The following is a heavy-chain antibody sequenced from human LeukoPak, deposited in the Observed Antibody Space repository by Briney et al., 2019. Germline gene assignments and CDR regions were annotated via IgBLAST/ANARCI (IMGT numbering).Heavy chain of an antibody. D-gene: IGHD2-15*01. Sequence: SETLSLTCTVSGGSISSDNYSWSWIRQPAGKGLEWIGRVYTSGSTNYNPSLKSRVTISVDTSKKQFSLKLSSVTAADTAVYYCATSGLLSQIQTWGQGTMVTVSS. CDR1: GGSISSDNYS. J-gene: IGHJ3*01. CDR2: VYTSGST. V-gene: IGHV4-61*02. CDR3: ATSGLLSQIQT.